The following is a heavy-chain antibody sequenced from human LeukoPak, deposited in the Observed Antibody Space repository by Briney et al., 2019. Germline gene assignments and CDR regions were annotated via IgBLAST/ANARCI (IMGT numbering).Heavy chain of an antibody. CDR2: ISGSGGST. J-gene: IGHJ4*02. CDR1: GFTFSSYA. V-gene: IGHV3-23*01. Sequence: PGGTLRLSCAASGFTFSSYAMSWVRQAPGKGLEWVSAISGSGGSTYYADSVKGRFTISRDNSKNTLYLQMNSLRAEDTAVYYCAKDLRSSSGWRFDYWGQGTLVTVSS. D-gene: IGHD6-19*01. CDR3: AKDLRSSSGWRFDY.